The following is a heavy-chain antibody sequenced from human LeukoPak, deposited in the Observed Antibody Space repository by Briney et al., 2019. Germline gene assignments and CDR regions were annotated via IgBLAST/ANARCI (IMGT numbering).Heavy chain of an antibody. Sequence: PSETLSLTCTVSGGSISSYYWSWIRQPAGKGLEWIGRISASGSTNYNPSLKSRVTISVDTSKNQFSLKLSSVPAADTALYYCATLEVSGTRGPYYYYYYMDVWGKGTTVTVSS. CDR2: ISASGST. CDR3: ATLEVSGTRGPYYYYYYMDV. V-gene: IGHV4-4*07. D-gene: IGHD6-19*01. CDR1: GGSISSYY. J-gene: IGHJ6*03.